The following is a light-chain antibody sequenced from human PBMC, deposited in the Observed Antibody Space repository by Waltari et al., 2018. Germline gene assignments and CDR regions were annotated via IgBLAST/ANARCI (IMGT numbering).Light chain of an antibody. J-gene: IGKJ3*01. V-gene: IGKV4-1*01. CDR2: WAS. CDR1: QTMFYNSKNY. CDR3: QQYFSAGDT. Sequence: DIVFTQSPESLAVSLGGKATITCKSSQTMFYNSKNYLAWYQKKGGHPPRLLIYWASTRQSGVPDRFSGSGAETEFTLTINNLQPEDAAVYYCQQYFSAGDTFGPGTKVHVK.